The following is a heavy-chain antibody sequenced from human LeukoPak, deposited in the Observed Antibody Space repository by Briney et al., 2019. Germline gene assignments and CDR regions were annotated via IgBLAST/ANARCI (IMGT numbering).Heavy chain of an antibody. J-gene: IGHJ4*02. Sequence: ASVKVSCKASGGTLTSYAISWVRQAPGQGLEWMGGIIPIFDTTNYAQKFQGRVTITADESTSTAYMELSSLRSDDTAVYYCARGGSRVVTYGNFDYWGQGTLVTVSS. V-gene: IGHV1-69*01. CDR2: IIPIFDTT. CDR1: GGTLTSYA. CDR3: ARGGSRVVTYGNFDY. D-gene: IGHD2-21*02.